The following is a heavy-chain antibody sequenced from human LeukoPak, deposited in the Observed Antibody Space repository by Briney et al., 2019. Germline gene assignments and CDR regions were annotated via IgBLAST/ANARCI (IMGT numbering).Heavy chain of an antibody. CDR2: IYYSGST. CDR3: ARGAGYSSSWYVYYYYYMDV. J-gene: IGHJ6*03. Sequence: SETLSLTCTVSGGSISSYYWSWIRQPPGKGLEWIGYIYYSGSTNFNPSLKSRVTISVDTSKNQFSLKLSSVTAADTAVYYCARGAGYSSSWYVYYYYYMDVWGKGTTVTVSS. V-gene: IGHV4-59*01. CDR1: GGSISSYY. D-gene: IGHD6-13*01.